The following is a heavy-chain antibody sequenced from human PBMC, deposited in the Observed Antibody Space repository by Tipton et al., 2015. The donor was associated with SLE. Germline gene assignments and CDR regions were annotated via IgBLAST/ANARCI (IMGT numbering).Heavy chain of an antibody. CDR1: GFSFDHYG. CDR3: AKDSWGFGELFLSFFDY. J-gene: IGHJ4*02. CDR2: INWNGDNA. D-gene: IGHD3-10*01. Sequence: SLRLSCAAASGFSFDHYGMTWVRQAPGKGLEWVAGINWNGDNAGYSDSVKGRFTISRDNAKNSLYLQMNNLKPEDTALYYCAKDSWGFGELFLSFFDYWGPGIPVTVSS. V-gene: IGHV3-20*04.